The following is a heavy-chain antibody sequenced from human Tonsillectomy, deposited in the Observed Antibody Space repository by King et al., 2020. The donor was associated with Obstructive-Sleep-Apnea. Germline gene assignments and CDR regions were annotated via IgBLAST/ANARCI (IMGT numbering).Heavy chain of an antibody. CDR2: IYYSGST. CDR3: ARRTYYYDSSGYYYVWVFDY. D-gene: IGHD3-22*01. V-gene: IGHV4-59*08. J-gene: IGHJ4*02. Sequence: VQLQESGPGLVKPSETLSLTCTVSGGSISSYYWSWIRQPPGKGLEWIGYIYYSGSTNYNPSLKSRVTISVDTSKNQFSLKLSSVTAADTAVYYCARRTYYYDSSGYYYVWVFDYWGQGTLVTVSS. CDR1: GGSISSYY.